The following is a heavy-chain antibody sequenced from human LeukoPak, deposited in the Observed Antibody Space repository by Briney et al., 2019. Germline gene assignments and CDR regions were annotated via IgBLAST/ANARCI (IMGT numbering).Heavy chain of an antibody. CDR1: GGSISSYY. CDR2: IYYSGST. Sequence: SETLSLTCTVSGGSISSYYWSWIRQPPGKGLEWIGYIYYSGSTYYNPSLKSRVTISVDTSKNQFSLKLSSVTAADTAVYYCARIAAAGPYYFDYWGQGTLVTVSS. CDR3: ARIAAAGPYYFDY. J-gene: IGHJ4*02. D-gene: IGHD6-13*01. V-gene: IGHV4-30-4*01.